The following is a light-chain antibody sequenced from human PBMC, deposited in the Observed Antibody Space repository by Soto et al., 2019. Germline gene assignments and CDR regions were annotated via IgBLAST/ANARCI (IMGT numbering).Light chain of an antibody. J-gene: IGKJ1*01. CDR1: QNIRRS. V-gene: IGKV3-15*01. CDR3: HQYNGWPRT. CDR2: GTS. Sequence: EIVMTQSPVTLSVSPGERATLSCRASQNIRRSLAWYQQKPGQGPSLLIYGTSTRAGGVPARFSGGGSGTEVPLTITSLQSEDFSVYYCHQYNGWPRTFCQVTKVDI.